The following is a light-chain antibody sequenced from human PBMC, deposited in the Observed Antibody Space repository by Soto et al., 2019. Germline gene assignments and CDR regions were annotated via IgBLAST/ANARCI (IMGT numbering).Light chain of an antibody. CDR1: SSDVGGYNY. CDR3: NSYTKSSTLNWV. J-gene: IGLJ3*02. V-gene: IGLV2-14*01. Sequence: QSALTQPASVSGSPGQSITISCIGTSSDVGGYNYVSWYQQHPGKAPKLMIYEVSNRPSGVSNRFSGSKSSNTASLTISGLQAEDEADYYCNSYTKSSTLNWVFGGGTKLTVL. CDR2: EVS.